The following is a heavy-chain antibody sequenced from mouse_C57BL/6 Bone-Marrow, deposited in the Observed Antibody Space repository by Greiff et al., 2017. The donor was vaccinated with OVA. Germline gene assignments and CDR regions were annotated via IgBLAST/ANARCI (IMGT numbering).Heavy chain of an antibody. CDR2: IDPSDSYT. D-gene: IGHD2-4*01. J-gene: IGHJ2*01. CDR1: GYTFTSYW. CDR3: AREGNYDDDEGDYFDY. Sequence: QVQLQQPGAELVMPGASVKLSCKASGYTFTSYWMHWVKQRPGQGLEWIGEIDPSDSYTNYNQKFKGKSTLTVDKSSSTAYMQLSNLTSEDSAVYYCAREGNYDDDEGDYFDYWGQGTTLTVSS. V-gene: IGHV1-69*01.